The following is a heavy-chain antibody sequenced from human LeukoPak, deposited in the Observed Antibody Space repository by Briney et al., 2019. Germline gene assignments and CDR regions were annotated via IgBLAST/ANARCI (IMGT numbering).Heavy chain of an antibody. CDR3: AKNASGYLDD. D-gene: IGHD3-22*01. CDR2: ISGSGVST. Sequence: PGGSLRLSCAASGFTFSSYGMNWVRQAPGKGLEWVSAISGSGVSTSYADSVKGRFTLSRDNSKNTLYLQMNSLRAEDTAVYYCAKNASGYLDDWGQGTLVTVSS. V-gene: IGHV3-23*01. CDR1: GFTFSSYG. J-gene: IGHJ4*02.